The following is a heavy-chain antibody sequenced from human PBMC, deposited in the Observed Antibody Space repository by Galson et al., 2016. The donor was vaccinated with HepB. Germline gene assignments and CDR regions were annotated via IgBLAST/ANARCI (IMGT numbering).Heavy chain of an antibody. Sequence: SLRLSCAASGFKFSDYYMSWIRQAPGKGLEWVSHISVSGSYTKYADSLKGRFTISSDNAKNSLYLQMNSLRAEDTAVYYCARDVLKRYDFLTGYSSRNCFDYWGQGTLVTVSS. CDR3: ARDVLKRYDFLTGYSSRNCFDY. CDR2: ISVSGSYT. J-gene: IGHJ4*02. CDR1: GFKFSDYY. D-gene: IGHD3-9*01. V-gene: IGHV3-11*06.